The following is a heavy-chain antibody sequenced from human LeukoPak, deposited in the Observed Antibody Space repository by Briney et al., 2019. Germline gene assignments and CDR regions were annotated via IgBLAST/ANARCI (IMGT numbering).Heavy chain of an antibody. CDR1: GFTFTDYY. CDR2: IHPKRGGT. Sequence: ASVEVSCKTSGFTFTDYYIQWVRQAPGQGLEWMGSIHPKRGGTKYAQKFQDRVTVTRDTSISVVYMELSRLTSDDTAVYYCARDPPATGSTEFDFWGQGTLVTVSS. D-gene: IGHD6-13*01. V-gene: IGHV1-2*02. J-gene: IGHJ4*02. CDR3: ARDPPATGSTEFDF.